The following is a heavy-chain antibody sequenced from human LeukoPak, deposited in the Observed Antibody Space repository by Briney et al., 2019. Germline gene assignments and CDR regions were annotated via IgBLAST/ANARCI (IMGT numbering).Heavy chain of an antibody. J-gene: IGHJ4*02. V-gene: IGHV4-59*08. CDR1: GGSISSYY. CDR2: IYYSGTT. Sequence: SETLSLTCTVSGGSISSYYWSWIRQAPGKGLEWIGYIYYSGTTKYNPSLMGRVSISVDTSKNHFSLRLSSVAAADTAVYYCARHGGSYFYYWGQGTLVTVSS. CDR3: ARHGGSYFYY. D-gene: IGHD1-26*01.